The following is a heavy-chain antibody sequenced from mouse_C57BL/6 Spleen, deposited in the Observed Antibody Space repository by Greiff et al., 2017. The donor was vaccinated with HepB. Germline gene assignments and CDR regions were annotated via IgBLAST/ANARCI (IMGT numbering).Heavy chain of an antibody. Sequence: VQRVESGAELAKPGASVKLSCKASGYTFTSYWMHWVKQRPGQGLEWIGYINPSSGYTKYNQKFKDKATLTADKSSSTAYMQLSSLTYEDSAVYYCARSLYDGYSYWYFDVWGTGTTVTVSS. D-gene: IGHD2-3*01. CDR3: ARSLYDGYSYWYFDV. J-gene: IGHJ1*03. CDR2: INPSSGYT. CDR1: GYTFTSYW. V-gene: IGHV1-7*01.